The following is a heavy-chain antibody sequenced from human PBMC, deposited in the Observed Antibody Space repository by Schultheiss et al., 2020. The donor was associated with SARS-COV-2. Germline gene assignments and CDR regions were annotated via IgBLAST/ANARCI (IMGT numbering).Heavy chain of an antibody. V-gene: IGHV3-23*01. J-gene: IGHJ6*02. Sequence: GGSLRLSCAASGFTFSSYAMSWVRQAPGKGLEWVSAISGSGGSTYYADSVKGRFTISRDNSKNTLYLQMNSLRAEDTAVYYCARDLPISSYYYGMDVWGQGTTVTVSS. CDR1: GFTFSSYA. CDR2: ISGSGGST. CDR3: ARDLPISSYYYGMDV.